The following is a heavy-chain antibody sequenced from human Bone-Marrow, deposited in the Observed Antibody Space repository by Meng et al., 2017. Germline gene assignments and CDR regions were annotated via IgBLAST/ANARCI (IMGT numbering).Heavy chain of an antibody. CDR2: INPNSGGT. CDR1: GYTFTGYY. Sequence: ASVKVSCKASGYTFTGYYMHWVRQAPRQGLEWMGWINPNSGGTNYAQKFQGRVTMTRDTSISTAYMELSRLRSDDTAVYYCARGAKTIWFGELFWGIDYWGQGTLVTVSS. CDR3: ARGAKTIWFGELFWGIDY. V-gene: IGHV1-2*02. D-gene: IGHD3-10*01. J-gene: IGHJ4*02.